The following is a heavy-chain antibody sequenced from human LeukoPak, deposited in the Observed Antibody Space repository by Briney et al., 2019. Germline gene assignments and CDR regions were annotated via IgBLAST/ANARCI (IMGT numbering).Heavy chain of an antibody. CDR2: INYSGRT. V-gene: IGHV4-39*01. CDR1: GGSISSSSYY. Sequence: PSETLSLTCTVSGGSISSSSYYWGWIRQPPGKGLEWIGSINYSGRTYYNPSLKSRVTISVDTSKHQFSLKLSSVTAADTAVYYCARRPQSYIDVWGKGTTVTVSS. J-gene: IGHJ6*03. CDR3: ARRPQSYIDV.